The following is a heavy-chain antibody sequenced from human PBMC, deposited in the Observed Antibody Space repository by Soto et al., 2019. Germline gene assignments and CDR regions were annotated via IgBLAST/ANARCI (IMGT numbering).Heavy chain of an antibody. V-gene: IGHV3-33*01. CDR1: GFTFSNYG. Sequence: QVQLVESGGGVAQPGRSLRLSCAASGFTFSNYGMHWVRQAPGKGLEWVAVIWYDGSNKYYADSVKGRFTISRDNSKNTLYLQMNSLRAEDTAVYYCASEYCSGGSCYYYGMDVWGQGTTVTVSS. CDR2: IWYDGSNK. CDR3: ASEYCSGGSCYYYGMDV. D-gene: IGHD2-15*01. J-gene: IGHJ6*02.